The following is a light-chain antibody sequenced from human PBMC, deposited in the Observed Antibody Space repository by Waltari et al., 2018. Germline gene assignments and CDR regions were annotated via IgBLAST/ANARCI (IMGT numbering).Light chain of an antibody. CDR1: QGISNE. J-gene: IGKJ1*01. Sequence: AIQMTQSPSSLSASVGDRVTITCRASQGISNELGWYQQKPGKAPKLLIYSASSLESGVPSRFSGSGSGTDFTLTISSLRPEDFATYYCLHDYSYPRTFGQVTKVDIK. CDR2: SAS. V-gene: IGKV1-6*01. CDR3: LHDYSYPRT.